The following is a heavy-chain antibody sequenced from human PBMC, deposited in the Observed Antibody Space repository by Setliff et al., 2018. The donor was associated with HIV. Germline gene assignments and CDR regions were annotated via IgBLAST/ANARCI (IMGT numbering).Heavy chain of an antibody. CDR3: ARWHPPYGFWEEDY. CDR2: ISVGNGDS. Sequence: GASVKVSCKASGYTFTSYAIHWVRQAPGQRPEWMGRISVGNGDSKYSRASQDRVSITKDTSAHTAYMELTRLRSEDTAVYYCARWHPPYGFWEEDYWGQGTLVTVSS. D-gene: IGHD3-10*01. V-gene: IGHV1-3*03. CDR1: GYTFTSYA. J-gene: IGHJ4*02.